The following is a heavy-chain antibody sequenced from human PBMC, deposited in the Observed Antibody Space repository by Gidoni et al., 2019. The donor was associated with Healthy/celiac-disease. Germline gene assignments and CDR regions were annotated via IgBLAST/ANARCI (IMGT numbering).Heavy chain of an antibody. D-gene: IGHD6-13*01. CDR3: AKDNSRSPYYSSSWYYFDY. V-gene: IGHV3-23*01. CDR1: GSTFSSYA. J-gene: IGHJ4*02. CDR2: ISGSGGST. Sequence: EVQRLESGGGLVQPGGSLRLSCAAPGSTFSSYALSWVRQAPGKGLEWFSAISGSGGSTYYADSVKGRFTISRDNSKNTLYLQMNSLRDEDTAVYYCAKDNSRSPYYSSSWYYFDYWGQGTLVTVSS.